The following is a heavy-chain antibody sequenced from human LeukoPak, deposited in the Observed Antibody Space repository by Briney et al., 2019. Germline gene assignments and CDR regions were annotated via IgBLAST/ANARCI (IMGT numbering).Heavy chain of an antibody. V-gene: IGHV4-4*07. D-gene: IGHD3-16*01. CDR3: ARETYDIQYFQH. CDR1: GGSISSYY. Sequence: PSETLTLTCTVSGGSISSYYWSRIRQPAGKGLEWIGRIYTSGSTNYNPSLKSRVAMSVDTSKNQFSLKLSSVTAADTAVYYCARETYDIQYFQHWGQGTLVTVSS. J-gene: IGHJ1*01. CDR2: IYTSGST.